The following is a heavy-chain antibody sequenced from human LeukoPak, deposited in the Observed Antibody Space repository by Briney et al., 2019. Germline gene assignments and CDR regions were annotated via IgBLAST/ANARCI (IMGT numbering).Heavy chain of an antibody. CDR3: ARDSIVGAIDY. D-gene: IGHD1-26*01. J-gene: IGHJ4*02. CDR2: INPSGGST. V-gene: IGHV1-46*01. Sequence: ASVKVSCKASGYTFTSYYMHWVRQAPGQGLEWMGIINPSGGSTSYAQKFQGRVTMTRDTSISTAYMELSRLRSDDTAVYYCARDSIVGAIDYWGQGTLVTVSS. CDR1: GYTFTSYY.